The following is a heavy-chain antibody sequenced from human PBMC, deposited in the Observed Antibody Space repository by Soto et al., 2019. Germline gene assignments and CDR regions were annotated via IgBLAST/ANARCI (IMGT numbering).Heavy chain of an antibody. D-gene: IGHD6-6*01. V-gene: IGHV1-2*02. CDR2: INPNNGDT. Sequence: GASVKVSCKASGYTFTAYHLTWVRRAPGQGLEWMAWINPNNGDTNFARKFQGRVTMTRDTSASTAYMELSRLTSDDTAVYYCVRGRAARSSNYYGMDVWGQGTTVTVSS. CDR3: VRGRAARSSNYYGMDV. J-gene: IGHJ6*02. CDR1: GYTFTAYH.